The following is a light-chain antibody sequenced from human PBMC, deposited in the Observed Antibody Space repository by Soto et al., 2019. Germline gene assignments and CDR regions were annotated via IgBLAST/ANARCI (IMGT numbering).Light chain of an antibody. CDR1: SSNIGSNT. CDR2: SNN. J-gene: IGLJ1*01. V-gene: IGLV1-44*01. CDR3: ASWDLSLNAHV. Sequence: QSVLTQPPSASGTPGQRVTISCSGSSSNIGSNTVNWYQQLPGTAPKLLIYSNNQRPSGVPDRFSGSNSGTSASLAISGLHSEHESHYYCASWDLSLNAHVFGTGTKLTVL.